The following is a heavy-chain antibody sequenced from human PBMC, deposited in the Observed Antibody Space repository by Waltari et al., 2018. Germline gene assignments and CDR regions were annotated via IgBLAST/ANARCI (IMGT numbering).Heavy chain of an antibody. V-gene: IGHV4-34*01. Sequence: QVQLQQWGAGLLKPSETLSLTCAVYGGSFRGYYWSWIRQPPGKGLEWIGEINHSGSTNYNPSLKSRVTISVDTSKNQFSLKLSSVTAADTAVYYCARGLVGATTRDDYWGQGTLVTVSS. D-gene: IGHD1-26*01. CDR2: INHSGST. CDR3: ARGLVGATTRDDY. J-gene: IGHJ4*02. CDR1: GGSFRGYY.